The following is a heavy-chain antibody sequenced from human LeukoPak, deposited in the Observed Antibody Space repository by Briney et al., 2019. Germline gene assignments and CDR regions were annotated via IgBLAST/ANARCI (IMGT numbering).Heavy chain of an antibody. CDR1: GFTFSSYS. Sequence: PGGSLRLSCAASGFTFSSYSMNWVRQAPGKGLEWVSSISSSSSYIYYADSVKGRFTISRDNAKNSLYLQMNSLRAEDTAVYYCARGIGYCSSTSCSLLFDYWGQGTLVTVSS. CDR2: ISSSSSYI. D-gene: IGHD2-2*01. V-gene: IGHV3-21*01. J-gene: IGHJ4*02. CDR3: ARGIGYCSSTSCSLLFDY.